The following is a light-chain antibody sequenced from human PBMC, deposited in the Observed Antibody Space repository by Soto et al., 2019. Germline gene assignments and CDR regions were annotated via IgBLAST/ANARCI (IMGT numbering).Light chain of an antibody. CDR1: SGYSNDK. V-gene: IGLV9-49*01. CDR3: GADHGSGSNFVVV. CDR2: VGTGGIVG. J-gene: IGLJ2*01. Sequence: QPVLTQPPSASASLGASVTLTCTLSSGYSNDKVDWYQQRPGKGPRFVMRVGTGGIVGSKGDGIPDRFSVLGSCLNRYLTIKNIQEQDESDYHCGADHGSGSNFVVVFGGGTQLTVL.